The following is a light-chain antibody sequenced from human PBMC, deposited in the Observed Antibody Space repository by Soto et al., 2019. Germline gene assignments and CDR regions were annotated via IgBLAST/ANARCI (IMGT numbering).Light chain of an antibody. CDR1: QSISSW. CDR2: DAS. J-gene: IGKJ1*01. CDR3: QHYNSYSEA. Sequence: IRMTHSPSALSASVGDIATITCRASQSISSWLAWYQQKPGKAPKLLIYDASTLQSGVPSRFSGSGSGTEFTLTISSLQPDDFATHYCQHYNSYSEAFGQATKVDIK. V-gene: IGKV1-5*01.